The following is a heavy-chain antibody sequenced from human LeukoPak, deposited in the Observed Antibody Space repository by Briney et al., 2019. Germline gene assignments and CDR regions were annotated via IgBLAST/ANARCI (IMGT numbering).Heavy chain of an antibody. J-gene: IGHJ4*02. CDR3: ARHVQDILTGYGYYFDY. CDR2: IYYSGST. D-gene: IGHD3-9*01. Sequence: PSETLSLTCTVSGGSISSSSYYWGWIRQPPGKGLEWIGSIYYSGSTYYNPSLKSRVTISVDTSKNQFSLKLSSVTAADTAVYYCARHVQDILTGYGYYFDYWGQGTLATVSS. CDR1: GGSISSSSYY. V-gene: IGHV4-39*01.